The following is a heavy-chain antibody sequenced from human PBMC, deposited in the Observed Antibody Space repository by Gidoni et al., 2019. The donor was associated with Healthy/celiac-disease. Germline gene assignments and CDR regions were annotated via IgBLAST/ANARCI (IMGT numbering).Heavy chain of an antibody. Sequence: EVQLVESGGGLVKPGGSLRLSCAASGFTFSNAWMSWVRQAPGKGLEWVGRIKSKTDGGTTDYAAPVKGRFTISRDDSKNTLYLQMNSLKTEDTAVYYCTTDLGGSYFEDYWGQGTLVTVSS. CDR1: GFTFSNAW. J-gene: IGHJ4*02. V-gene: IGHV3-15*01. CDR3: TTDLGGSYFEDY. D-gene: IGHD1-26*01. CDR2: IKSKTDGGTT.